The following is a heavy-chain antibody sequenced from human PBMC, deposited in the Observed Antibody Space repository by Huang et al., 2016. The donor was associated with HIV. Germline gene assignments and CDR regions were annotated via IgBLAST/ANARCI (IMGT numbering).Heavy chain of an antibody. J-gene: IGHJ5*02. Sequence: EVRFQESGGGQVKPGGSLKLSCVASGFTFLDFWMHWARQVPGEGGVGVARINSDGTYIDYADSVRGRFVVSRNNARDILSLEMSSLRPEDTGVYFCAVGGRTASYFHFDPRGQGIPVIV. D-gene: IGHD3-9*01. CDR2: INSDGTYI. CDR3: AVGGRTASYFHFDP. CDR1: GFTFLDFW. V-gene: IGHV3-74*01.